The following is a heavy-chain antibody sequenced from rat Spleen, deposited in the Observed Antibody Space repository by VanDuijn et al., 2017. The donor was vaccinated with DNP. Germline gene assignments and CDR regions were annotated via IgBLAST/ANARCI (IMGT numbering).Heavy chain of an antibody. Sequence: EVQLVESGGDLVQPGRSLKLSCAASGFTFSKYGMAWVCQAPTKGLEWVAALSFDGSSTYYRDSVKGRFRISKDDAKNTGYLQMNNLRSEDTAMYYCTSGTPVATYNWFAYWGQGTLVTVSS. CDR2: LSFDGSST. J-gene: IGHJ3*01. D-gene: IGHD1-8*01. CDR3: TSGTPVATYNWFAY. CDR1: GFTFSKYG. V-gene: IGHV5-29*01.